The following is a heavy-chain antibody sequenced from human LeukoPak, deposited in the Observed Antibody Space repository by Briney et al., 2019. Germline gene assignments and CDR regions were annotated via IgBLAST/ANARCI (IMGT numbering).Heavy chain of an antibody. D-gene: IGHD6-25*01. CDR1: GFTFSSYA. CDR3: AKSSAAARAYYFDY. Sequence: GGSLRLSCAASGFTFSSYAMSWVRQAPGKRLEWVSAISGSGGSTYYADSVKGRFTISRDNSKNTLYLQMNSLGAEDTAVYYCAKSSAAARAYYFDYWGQGTLVTVSS. J-gene: IGHJ4*02. V-gene: IGHV3-23*01. CDR2: ISGSGGST.